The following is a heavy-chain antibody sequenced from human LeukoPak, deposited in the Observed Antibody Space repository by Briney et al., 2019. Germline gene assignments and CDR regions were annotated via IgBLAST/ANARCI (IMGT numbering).Heavy chain of an antibody. Sequence: SETLSLTCAVYGGSFSGYYWSWIRQPPGKGLEWIGEINHSGSTNYNPSLKSRVTISLDTSKNQFSLKLSSVTAADTAVYYCARGAYFYGSGINWFDPWGQGTLITVSS. CDR1: GGSFSGYY. CDR2: INHSGST. CDR3: ARGAYFYGSGINWFDP. J-gene: IGHJ5*02. V-gene: IGHV4-34*01. D-gene: IGHD3-10*01.